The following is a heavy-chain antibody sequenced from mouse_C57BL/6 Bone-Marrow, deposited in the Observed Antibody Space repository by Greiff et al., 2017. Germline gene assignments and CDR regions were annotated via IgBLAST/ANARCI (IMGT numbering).Heavy chain of an antibody. V-gene: IGHV1-80*01. J-gene: IGHJ2*01. Sequence: VQLQQSGAELVKPGASVKISCKASGYAFSSYWMNWVKQRPGKGLEWIGQIYPGDGDTNYNGKFKGKATLTADKSSSTAYMQLSSLTSEDSAVYFCARGEDWSYYFDYWGQGTTLTVSS. CDR3: ARGEDWSYYFDY. CDR1: GYAFSSYW. D-gene: IGHD4-1*01. CDR2: IYPGDGDT.